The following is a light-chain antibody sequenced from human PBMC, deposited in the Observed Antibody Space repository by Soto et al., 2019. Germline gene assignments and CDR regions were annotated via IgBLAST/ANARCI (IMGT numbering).Light chain of an antibody. J-gene: IGKJ5*01. CDR3: QQSYSSRIT. V-gene: IGKV1-39*01. CDR2: AAS. Sequence: DVQMTQSPSSLSASVGDRVTITCRASQSISDFLNWYQQKPGKAPKLLIYAASNLQSGVPSRFSGSGSGSDFTLTISSLQPEDFATYYYQQSYSSRITFGQGTRLEIK. CDR1: QSISDF.